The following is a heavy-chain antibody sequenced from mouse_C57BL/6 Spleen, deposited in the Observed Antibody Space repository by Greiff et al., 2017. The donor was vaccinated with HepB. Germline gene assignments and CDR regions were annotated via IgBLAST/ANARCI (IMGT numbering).Heavy chain of an antibody. CDR1: GYTFTSYW. CDR3: ARKEGYDGYYDAMDY. J-gene: IGHJ4*01. D-gene: IGHD2-3*01. CDR2: IDPSDSYT. Sequence: QVQLQQPGAELVMPGASVKLSCKASGYTFTSYWMHWVKQRPGQGLEWIGEIDPSDSYTNYNQKLKGKYTLTVDQSSSPAYMQLSSLTSEDSSVYYCARKEGYDGYYDAMDYWGQGTSVTVSS. V-gene: IGHV1-69*01.